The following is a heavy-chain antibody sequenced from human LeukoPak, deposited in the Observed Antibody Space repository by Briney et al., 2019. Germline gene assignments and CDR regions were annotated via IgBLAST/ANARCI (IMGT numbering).Heavy chain of an antibody. Sequence: SETLSLTCTVSGGSISSSSYYWGWIRQPPGKGLEWIGSIYYSGSTNYNPSLKSRVTISVDTSKNQFSLKLSSVTAADTAVYYCAREEGYSYGLDYWGQGTLVTVSS. J-gene: IGHJ4*02. D-gene: IGHD5-18*01. CDR1: GGSISSSSYY. V-gene: IGHV4-39*07. CDR2: IYYSGST. CDR3: AREEGYSYGLDY.